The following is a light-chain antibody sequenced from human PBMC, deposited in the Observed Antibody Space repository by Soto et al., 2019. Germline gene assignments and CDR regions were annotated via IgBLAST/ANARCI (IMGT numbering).Light chain of an antibody. V-gene: IGLV2-8*01. Sequence: QSVLTQPPSASGSPGQSVTISCTGTRSDVGGYNYVSWYQQHPGKAPKFMIYEVSKRPSGVPDRFSGSKSGNTASLTVSGLQAEDEADYYCSSYVASNTLVFGGGTKLTVL. CDR1: RSDVGGYNY. CDR2: EVS. CDR3: SSYVASNTLV. J-gene: IGLJ2*01.